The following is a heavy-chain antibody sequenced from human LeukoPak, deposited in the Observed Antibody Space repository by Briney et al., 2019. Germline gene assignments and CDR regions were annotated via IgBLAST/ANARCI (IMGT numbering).Heavy chain of an antibody. Sequence: VSVKVSCKASGYTFTSYDINWVRQATGQGLEWMGWMNPNSGNTGYAQKFQGRVTMTRNTSISTAYMELSSLRSEDTAVYYCARAQKRSYYYDSSGFNPAYWGQGTLVTVSS. D-gene: IGHD3-22*01. CDR3: ARAQKRSYYYDSSGFNPAY. V-gene: IGHV1-8*01. J-gene: IGHJ4*02. CDR2: MNPNSGNT. CDR1: GYTFTSYD.